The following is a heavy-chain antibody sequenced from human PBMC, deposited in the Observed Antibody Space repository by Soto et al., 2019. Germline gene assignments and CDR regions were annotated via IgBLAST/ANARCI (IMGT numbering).Heavy chain of an antibody. V-gene: IGHV1-2*04. CDR2: INPNSGGT. CDR3: ARDTPYYYDSSGYYSPPHYYYGMDV. Sequence: ASVKVSCKASGYTFTGYYMHWVRQAPGQGLEWMGWINPNSGGTNYAQKFKGWVTMTRDTSISTAYMELSRLRSDDTAVYYCARDTPYYYDSSGYYSPPHYYYGMDVWGQGTTVTVSS. CDR1: GYTFTGYY. J-gene: IGHJ6*02. D-gene: IGHD3-22*01.